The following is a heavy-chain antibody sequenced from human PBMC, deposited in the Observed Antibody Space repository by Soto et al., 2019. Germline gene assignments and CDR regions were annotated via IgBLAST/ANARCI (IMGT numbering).Heavy chain of an antibody. CDR3: ARVNRGAFDH. CDR2: VFYTGST. J-gene: IGHJ4*02. V-gene: IGHV4-59*01. Sequence: QVHLQESGPGLVKPSQTLSLTCTVSGGSIHDYYWVWVRQHPGEGREWMGSVFYTGSTDYNPSLKSRVTLSLATSKNQFSLSLSSVTAADTAVYYCARVNRGAFDHWGQGALVTVSS. CDR1: GGSIHDYY.